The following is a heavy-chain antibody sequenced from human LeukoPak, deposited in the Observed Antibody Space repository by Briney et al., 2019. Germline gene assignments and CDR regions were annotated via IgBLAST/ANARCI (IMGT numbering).Heavy chain of an antibody. CDR3: ALARYYYDSSGYYYDY. V-gene: IGHV1-69*04. CDR1: GGTFSSYA. J-gene: IGHJ4*02. Sequence: SVKVSCKASGGTFSSYAISWVRQAPGQGLEWMGRIIPILGIANYAQKFQGRVTITADKSTSTAYMELSSLRSEDTAVYYCALARYYYDSSGYYYDYWGQGTLVTVSS. D-gene: IGHD3-22*01. CDR2: IIPILGIA.